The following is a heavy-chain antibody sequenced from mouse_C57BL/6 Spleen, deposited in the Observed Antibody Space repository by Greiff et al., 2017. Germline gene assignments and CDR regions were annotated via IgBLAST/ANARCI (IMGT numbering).Heavy chain of an antibody. D-gene: IGHD1-1*01. CDR1: GYTFPSYD. Sequence: VQLVESGPELVKPGASVKLSCKASGYTFPSYDINWVKQRPGQGLEWIGWIYPRAGSTKYNEKFKGKATLTVDTSSSTAYMELHSLTSEDSAVYFCARMGITTVVATEGYFDYWGQGTTLTVSS. CDR3: ARMGITTVVATEGYFDY. J-gene: IGHJ2*01. V-gene: IGHV1-85*01. CDR2: IYPRAGST.